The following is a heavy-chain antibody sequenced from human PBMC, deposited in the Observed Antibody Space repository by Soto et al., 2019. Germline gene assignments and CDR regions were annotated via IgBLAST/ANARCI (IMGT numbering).Heavy chain of an antibody. D-gene: IGHD2-21*02. Sequence: QVQLVESGGGLVKPGGSLRLSCAASGFAFSDYYITWIRQAPGKGLEWVSYISSSSHTNYADSVKGRFAISRDNAKNSVSLQMNSLRAEDTAVYYCARGVTDPPFDYWGQGTLVTVSS. J-gene: IGHJ4*02. CDR3: ARGVTDPPFDY. V-gene: IGHV3-11*06. CDR2: ISSSSHT. CDR1: GFAFSDYY.